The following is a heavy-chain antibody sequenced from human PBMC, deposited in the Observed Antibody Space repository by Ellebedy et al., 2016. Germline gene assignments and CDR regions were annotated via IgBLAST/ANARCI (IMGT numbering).Heavy chain of an antibody. CDR1: GFTFSSYG. J-gene: IGHJ6*02. D-gene: IGHD2-8*01. CDR3: ARAAAGRGPVYGYYYGMDV. CDR2: IWYDGRNK. V-gene: IGHV3-33*01. Sequence: GESLKISCAASGFTFSSYGMHWVRQAPGKGLEWVAVIWYDGRNKYYADSVKGRFTISRDNSKNTLYLQMNSQRAEDTAVYYCARAAAGRGPVYGYYYGMDVWGQGTTVTVSS.